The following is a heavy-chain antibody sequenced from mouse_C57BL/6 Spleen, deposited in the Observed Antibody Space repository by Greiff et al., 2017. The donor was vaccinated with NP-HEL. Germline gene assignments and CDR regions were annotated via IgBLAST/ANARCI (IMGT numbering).Heavy chain of an antibody. V-gene: IGHV1-69*01. CDR3: ARRKLYYAMDY. J-gene: IGHJ4*01. CDR2: IDPSDSYT. Sequence: VQLQQPGAELVMPGASVKLSCKASGYTFTSYWMHWVKQRPGQGLEWIGEIDPSDSYTNYNQKFKGKSTLTVDKSSSTAYIQLSSLTSEDSAVYYCARRKLYYAMDYWGQGTSVTVSS. CDR1: GYTFTSYW. D-gene: IGHD1-3*01.